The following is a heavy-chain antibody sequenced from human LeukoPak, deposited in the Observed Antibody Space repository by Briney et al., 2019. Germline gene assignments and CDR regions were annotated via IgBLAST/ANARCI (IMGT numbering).Heavy chain of an antibody. J-gene: IGHJ4*02. CDR2: IYHSGST. Sequence: PSETLSLTCTVAGASISSSSYYWGWIRQPPGKGLEWIGSIYHSGSTYYNPSLKSRVTISVDTSKNQFSLKLSSVTAADTAVYYCARHTIVGFFDYWGQGTLVTVSS. V-gene: IGHV4-39*01. CDR1: GASISSSSYY. D-gene: IGHD2-15*01. CDR3: ARHTIVGFFDY.